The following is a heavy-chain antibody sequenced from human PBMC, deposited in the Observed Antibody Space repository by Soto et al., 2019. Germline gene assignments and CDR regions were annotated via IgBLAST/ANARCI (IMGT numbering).Heavy chain of an antibody. CDR3: ARTERVGPHYYYYGMDV. D-gene: IGHD2-2*01. CDR2: IWYDGSNK. V-gene: IGHV3-33*01. J-gene: IGHJ6*02. CDR1: GFTFSSYG. Sequence: QVQLVESGGGVVQPGRSLRLSCAASGFTFSSYGMHWVRQAPGKGLEWVAVIWYDGSNKYYADSVKGRFTISRDNSKNTLYLQMNSLRAEDTAVYYWARTERVGPHYYYYGMDVWGQGTTVTVSS.